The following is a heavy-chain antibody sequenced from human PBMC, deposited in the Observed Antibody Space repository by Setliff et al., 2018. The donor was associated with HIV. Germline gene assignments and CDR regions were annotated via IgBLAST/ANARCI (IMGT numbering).Heavy chain of an antibody. D-gene: IGHD3-16*02. V-gene: IGHV3-30*02. CDR1: GFTFSSYG. Sequence: QSGGSLRLSCAASGFTFSSYGMHWVRQAPGKGLEWVAFIRYDGSNKYYADSVKGRFTISRDNSKNTLYLQMNSLRAEDTVVYYCAIGRQGYHYGMDVWGQGTTVTVSS. J-gene: IGHJ6*02. CDR2: IRYDGSNK. CDR3: AIGRQGYHYGMDV.